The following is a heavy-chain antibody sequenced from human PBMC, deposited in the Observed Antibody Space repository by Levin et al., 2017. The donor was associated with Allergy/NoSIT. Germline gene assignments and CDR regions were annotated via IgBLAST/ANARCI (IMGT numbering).Heavy chain of an antibody. D-gene: IGHD3-16*02. J-gene: IGHJ4*02. Sequence: SCAASGFTFSSYSMTWVRQAPGKGLEWVSSISGRGGSTYYADSVKVLFPLSRDNSKNTMYLQMNSLRAEDTAIYYCAKSTLMITFGGVIVFWGQGTLVTVSS. CDR3: AKSTLMITFGGVIVF. CDR2: ISGRGGST. CDR1: GFTFSSYS. V-gene: IGHV3-23*01.